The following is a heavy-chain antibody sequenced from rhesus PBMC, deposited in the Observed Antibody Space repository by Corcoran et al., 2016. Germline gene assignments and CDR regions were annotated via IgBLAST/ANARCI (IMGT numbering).Heavy chain of an antibody. CDR1: GFPFNSYG. V-gene: IGHV3-54*02. CDR2: ISSDGSKK. Sequence: EVQLVESGGDLVQPGGSLRLSCVGSGFPFNSYGIHWVRQAPGKWIEGVACISSDGSKKSYADSVKDRFTVSRDNSKNMLYLQMNNLKLEDTAAYYCTRFDYWGQGVLVTVSS. CDR3: TRFDY. J-gene: IGHJ4*01.